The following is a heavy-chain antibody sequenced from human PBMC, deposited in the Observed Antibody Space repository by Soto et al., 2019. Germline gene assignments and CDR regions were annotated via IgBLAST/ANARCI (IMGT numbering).Heavy chain of an antibody. V-gene: IGHV1-46*01. CDR2: INPSGGST. CDR3: ARDRTAMAYYYYGMDV. Sequence: QVQLVQSGAEVKKPGASVKVSCKASGYTFTSYYMHWVRQAPGQGLEWMGIINPSGGSTSYAQKFQGGVTMTRDTSTRAVYMGRCRVRSEDTAVYYCARDRTAMAYYYYGMDVWGQGTTVTVSS. CDR1: GYTFTSYY. D-gene: IGHD5-18*01. J-gene: IGHJ6*02.